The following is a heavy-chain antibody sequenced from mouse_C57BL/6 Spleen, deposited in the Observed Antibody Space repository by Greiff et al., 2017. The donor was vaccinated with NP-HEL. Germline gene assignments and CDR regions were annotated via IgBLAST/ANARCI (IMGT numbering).Heavy chain of an antibody. CDR1: GYSITSGYY. D-gene: IGHD1-1*01. CDR2: ISYDGSN. V-gene: IGHV3-6*01. CDR3: ARYDYGSSYFDY. J-gene: IGHJ2*01. Sequence: EVQRVESGPGLVKPSQSLSLTCSVTGYSITSGYYWNWIRQFPGNKLEWMGYISYDGSNNYNPSLKNRNAITRDTSKNQFFLKLNSVTTEDTATYYCARYDYGSSYFDYWGQGTTLTVSS.